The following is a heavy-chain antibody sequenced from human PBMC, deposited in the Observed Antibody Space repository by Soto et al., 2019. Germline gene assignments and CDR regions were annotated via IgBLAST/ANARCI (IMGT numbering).Heavy chain of an antibody. J-gene: IGHJ6*02. D-gene: IGHD1-26*01. CDR2: TNTGGTT. V-gene: IGHV3-53*01. CDR1: GFTVNSNY. Sequence: GSLRLSCAASGFTVNSNYMSWVRQAPGEGLQWVSITNTGGTTYYADSVKGRFTVSRDNSKNTLYLQMNSLRAEDTAVYYCAKGDGFILAVWGQGTTVTVSS. CDR3: AKGDGFILAV.